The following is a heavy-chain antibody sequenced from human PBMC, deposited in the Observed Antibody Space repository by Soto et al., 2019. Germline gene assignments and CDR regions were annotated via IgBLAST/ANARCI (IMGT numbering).Heavy chain of an antibody. V-gene: IGHV1-18*01. CDR3: ARGRYGDY. CDR1: GYIFTSYG. Sequence: EASVKVSCKGSGYIFTSYGIAWVRQAPGQGLEWMGWISAHNGKTEYAQKFQGRVTVTRDTSTSTAYLELRSLRSDDTALYYCARGRYGDYWGQGALVTVSS. CDR2: ISAHNGKT. D-gene: IGHD4-17*01. J-gene: IGHJ4*02.